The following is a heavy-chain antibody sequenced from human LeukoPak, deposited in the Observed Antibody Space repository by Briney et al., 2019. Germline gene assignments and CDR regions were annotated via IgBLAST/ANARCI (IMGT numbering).Heavy chain of an antibody. V-gene: IGHV3-7*01. CDR1: GFTFSSHW. CDR3: ARWDTRPYYGMDV. Sequence: GGSLRLSCAASGFTFSSHWMSWVRRAPGKGLEWVASINQDGSGKFYVDSLKGRFTISRDNAKNSLYLQMNSLRAEDTAVYYCARWDTRPYYGMDVWGQGTTVTVFS. D-gene: IGHD1-26*01. CDR2: INQDGSGK. J-gene: IGHJ6*02.